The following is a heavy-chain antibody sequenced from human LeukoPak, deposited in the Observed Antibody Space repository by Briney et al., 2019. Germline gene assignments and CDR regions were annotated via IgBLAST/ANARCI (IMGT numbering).Heavy chain of an antibody. CDR1: GRLFSGYY. CDR2: INHSGST. Sequence: SETLSLTCAVYGRLFSGYYWIWIRQPPGKGLEWIGEINHSGSTNYNPSLKSRVTISVDTSKNQFSLKLSSVTDAAAAVYYCARVSYSSIGGIPAVTQDAFDIWGQGTMVTVSS. J-gene: IGHJ3*02. D-gene: IGHD2-2*01. V-gene: IGHV4-34*01. CDR3: ARVSYSSIGGIPAVTQDAFDI.